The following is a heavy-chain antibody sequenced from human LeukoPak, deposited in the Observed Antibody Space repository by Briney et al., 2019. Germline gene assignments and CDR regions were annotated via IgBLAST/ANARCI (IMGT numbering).Heavy chain of an antibody. J-gene: IGHJ6*04. CDR2: IKKDGRDK. Sequence: PGGSLRLTCAAYGFTFTTYSMSWVRQAPGQGLEWVANIKKDGRDKYYVDSVKGRFTISRDNAKNSLYLQMNTLRAGDTAVYYCARDPYNWDYWWDGMDVWGKGTTVTVYS. CDR1: GFTFTTYS. D-gene: IGHD1-7*01. CDR3: ARDPYNWDYWWDGMDV. V-gene: IGHV3-7*03.